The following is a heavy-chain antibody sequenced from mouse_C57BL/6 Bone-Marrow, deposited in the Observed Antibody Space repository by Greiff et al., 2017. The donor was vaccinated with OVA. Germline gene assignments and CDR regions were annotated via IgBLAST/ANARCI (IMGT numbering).Heavy chain of an antibody. J-gene: IGHJ4*01. Sequence: VQVVESGPGLVQPSQSLSITCTVSGFSLTSYGVHWVRQSPGKGLEWLGVIWRGGSTDYNAAIMSRLSITKDNSKSQVFFKMNSLQADDSAIYYCAIISAVVAKNYYAMDYWGQGTSVTVSS. CDR3: AIISAVVAKNYYAMDY. V-gene: IGHV2-5*01. D-gene: IGHD1-1*01. CDR2: IWRGGST. CDR1: GFSLTSYG.